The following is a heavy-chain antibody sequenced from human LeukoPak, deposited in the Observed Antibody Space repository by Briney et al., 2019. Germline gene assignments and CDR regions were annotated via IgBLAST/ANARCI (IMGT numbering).Heavy chain of an antibody. Sequence: GGSLRLSCTASGLTLGGHDMHWVRQTTGEGLEWVAAVSSGHHAFYAGSVKGRFTVSREDAKNSLYLQMNSVRAGDTAVYYCVREARGYHYTYFDYWGQGSLVTVSS. CDR1: GLTLGGHD. CDR3: VREARGYHYTYFDY. V-gene: IGHV3-13*01. J-gene: IGHJ4*02. CDR2: VSSGHHA. D-gene: IGHD5-18*01.